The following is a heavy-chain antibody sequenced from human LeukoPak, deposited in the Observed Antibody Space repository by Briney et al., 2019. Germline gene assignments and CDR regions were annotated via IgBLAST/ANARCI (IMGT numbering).Heavy chain of an antibody. CDR2: IYSGGST. D-gene: IGHD6-13*01. J-gene: IGHJ4*02. CDR1: GFTVSSNY. Sequence: GGSLRLSCAASGFTVSSNYMSWVRQAPGKGLEWVSAIYSGGSTYYADSVKGRFTISRDNSKNTPYLQMNSLRAEDTAVYYCAREGIAAAGRNDYWGQGTLVTVSS. CDR3: AREGIAAAGRNDY. V-gene: IGHV3-53*01.